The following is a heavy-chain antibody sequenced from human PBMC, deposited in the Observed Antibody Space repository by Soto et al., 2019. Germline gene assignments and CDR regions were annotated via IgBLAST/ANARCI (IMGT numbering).Heavy chain of an antibody. CDR3: ARHHTVDNWFDP. CDR2: IYYSGST. J-gene: IGHJ5*02. CDR1: GGSFSGYY. D-gene: IGHD4-17*01. V-gene: IGHV4-30-4*01. Sequence: SETLSLTCAVYGGSFSGYYWSWIRQPPGKGLEWIGYIYYSGSTYYNPSLKSRVTISVDTSKNQFSLKLSSVTAADTAVYYCARHHTVDNWFDPWGQGTLVTVSS.